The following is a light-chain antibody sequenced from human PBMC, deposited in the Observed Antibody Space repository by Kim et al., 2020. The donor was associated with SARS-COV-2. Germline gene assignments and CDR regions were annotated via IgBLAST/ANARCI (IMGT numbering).Light chain of an antibody. V-gene: IGKV1-9*01. CDR3: QQLSSYPLT. J-gene: IGKJ4*01. CDR1: QGISSF. CDR2: AAS. Sequence: IQLTQSPSSLSASVGDTVTITCRASQGISSFLAWYQQKPGTAPKLLIYAASTLQGGVPLRFSRSGSGTDFTLTISSLQPEDFATYFCQQLSSYPLTFGAGTKVEI.